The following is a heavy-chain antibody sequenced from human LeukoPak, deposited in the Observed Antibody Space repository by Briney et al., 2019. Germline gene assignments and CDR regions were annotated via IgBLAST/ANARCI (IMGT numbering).Heavy chain of an antibody. D-gene: IGHD4-17*01. V-gene: IGHV3-48*01. CDR3: ARDVGVVGDGGRAVLSDP. J-gene: IGHJ5*02. Sequence: PGGSLRLSCAASGFTFSSYSMNWVRQAPGKGLEWVSYISSSSSTIYYADSVKGRFTISRDNAKNSLYLQMNSLRAEDTAVYYCARDVGVVGDGGRAVLSDPWGQGTLVTVSS. CDR1: GFTFSSYS. CDR2: ISSSSSTI.